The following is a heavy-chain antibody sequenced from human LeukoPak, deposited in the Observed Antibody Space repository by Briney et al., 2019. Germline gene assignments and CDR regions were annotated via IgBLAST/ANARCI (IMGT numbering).Heavy chain of an antibody. V-gene: IGHV1-18*01. CDR1: GYIFTSYG. CDR3: ARGPYCSGGTCYSQFFDH. J-gene: IGHJ4*02. D-gene: IGHD2-15*01. Sequence: GASVKVSCKASGYIFTSYGITWVRQAPGQGLEWMGWISAYDGNTNYAQNLQGRVTMTTDTSTTTAYMEMRSLRSGDTAVYYCARGPYCSGGTCYSQFFDHWGQGTLVTVSS. CDR2: ISAYDGNT.